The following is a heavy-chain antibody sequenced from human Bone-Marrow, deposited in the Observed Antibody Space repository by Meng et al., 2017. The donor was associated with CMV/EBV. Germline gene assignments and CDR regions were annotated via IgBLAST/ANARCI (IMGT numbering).Heavy chain of an antibody. V-gene: IGHV1-18*01. CDR3: ARVSGLVDCFDY. Sequence: CKPSGYTFTSYGISWVRQAPGQGLEWMGWISGYNGHTNYAQKFQGRVTMTTDTSTSTAYMELRSLRSDDTATYYCARVSGLVDCFDYWGQGTLVTVSS. CDR2: ISGYNGHT. CDR1: GYTFTSYG. D-gene: IGHD6-6*01. J-gene: IGHJ4*02.